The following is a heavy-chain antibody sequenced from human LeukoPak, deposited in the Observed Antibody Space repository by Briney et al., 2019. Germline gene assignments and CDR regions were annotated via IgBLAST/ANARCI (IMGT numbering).Heavy chain of an antibody. CDR1: GFTFSSYA. J-gene: IGHJ4*02. D-gene: IGHD3-10*01. Sequence: GGSLRLSCAASGFTFSSYAMSWVRQAPGKGLEWVSAISGSGGSTYYADSVKGRFTISRDNAKNSLYLQMNSLRAEDTAVYYCARDRGAYSKDYWGQGTLVTVSS. CDR3: ARDRGAYSKDY. V-gene: IGHV3-23*01. CDR2: ISGSGGST.